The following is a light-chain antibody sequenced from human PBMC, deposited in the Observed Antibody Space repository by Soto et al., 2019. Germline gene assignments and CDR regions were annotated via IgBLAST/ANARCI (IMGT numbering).Light chain of an antibody. J-gene: IGKJ1*01. V-gene: IGKV3-15*01. CDR1: LNVATN. Sequence: TVMTQSPATLSMSPGDRAALSCRASLNVATNMAWYQQKPGQAPRLLIYGAYIRATGVPARFTGSWSGTEFTLTINNLQSEDFAVYYCHQYNTGLRTFGRGTRVEV. CDR2: GAY. CDR3: HQYNTGLRT.